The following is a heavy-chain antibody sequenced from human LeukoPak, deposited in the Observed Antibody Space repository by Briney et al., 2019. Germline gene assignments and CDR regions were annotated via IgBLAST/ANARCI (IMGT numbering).Heavy chain of an antibody. CDR3: ARELRGDFDY. J-gene: IGHJ4*02. D-gene: IGHD1-7*01. CDR2: INHSGST. Sequence: SETLSLTCAVYGGSFSGYYWSWIRQPPGKGLEWIGEINHSGSTNYNPSLKSRVTISVDTSKNQFSLKLSSVTAADTAVYYCARELRGDFDYWGQGTLVTVSS. CDR1: GGSFSGYY. V-gene: IGHV4-34*01.